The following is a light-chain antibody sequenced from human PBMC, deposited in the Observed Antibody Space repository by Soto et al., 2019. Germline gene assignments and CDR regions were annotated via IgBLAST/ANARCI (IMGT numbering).Light chain of an antibody. V-gene: IGKV1-39*01. CDR1: QSISSY. J-gene: IGKJ2*01. CDR3: QQSYSTL. CDR2: AAS. Sequence: DIQMTQSPSSLSASVGDRVTITCRASQSISSYLNWYQQKPGKAPKLLIYAASSLQSGVPSRFSGSGSGTDFTLTISSLQPEDFATYYCQQSYSTLFGQGTNLEIK.